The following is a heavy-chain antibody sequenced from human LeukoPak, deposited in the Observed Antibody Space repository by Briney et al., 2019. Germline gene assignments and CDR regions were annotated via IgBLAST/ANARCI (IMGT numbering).Heavy chain of an antibody. CDR2: ISYDGSNK. J-gene: IGHJ4*02. CDR3: ARFGSPIGY. Sequence: PGGSLRLSCAASGFTFSSYGMHWVRQAPGKGLEWVAVISYDGSNKYYADSVKGRFTISRDNSKNTLYLQMNSLRAEDTAVYYCARFGSPIGYWGQGTLVTVSS. V-gene: IGHV3-30*03. CDR1: GFTFSSYG. D-gene: IGHD1-26*01.